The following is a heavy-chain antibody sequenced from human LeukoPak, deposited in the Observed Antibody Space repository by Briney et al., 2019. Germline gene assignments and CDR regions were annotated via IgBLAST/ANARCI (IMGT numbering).Heavy chain of an antibody. Sequence: GGSLRLSCVGSGFIFNAFEMDWVRQAPGKGLEWVASISTSSTYIKYGDSVKGRFTISRDNANNAVFLQMDSLRADDTAVYFCVRGGGPYSLYYYMDAWGKGTTVTVSS. D-gene: IGHD2-21*01. CDR2: ISTSSTYI. V-gene: IGHV3-21*01. J-gene: IGHJ6*03. CDR1: GFIFNAFE. CDR3: VRGGGPYSLYYYMDA.